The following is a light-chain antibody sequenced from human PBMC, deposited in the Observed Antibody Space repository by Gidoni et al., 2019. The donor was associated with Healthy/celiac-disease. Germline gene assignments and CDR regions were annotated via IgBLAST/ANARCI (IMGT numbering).Light chain of an antibody. Sequence: DIQMTQSPSTLSASVGDRVTITCRASQSISSGLAWYQQKPGKAPKLLIYKASSLESGVPSRFSGSGSGTEFTLTISSLQPDDFATYYCQQYNSYLCTFGQGTKLEIK. V-gene: IGKV1-5*03. CDR2: KAS. CDR3: QQYNSYLCT. J-gene: IGKJ2*02. CDR1: QSISSG.